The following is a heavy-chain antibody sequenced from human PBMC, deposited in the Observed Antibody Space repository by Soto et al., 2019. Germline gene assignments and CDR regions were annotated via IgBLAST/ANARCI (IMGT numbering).Heavy chain of an antibody. CDR2: INPNSGST. Sequence: GASVKVSCKASGYTFTGYYMHWVRQAPGQGLEWMGWINPNSGSTNYAQKFQGRVTMTRDTSISTAYMELSRLRSDDTAVYYCAGELSSSRVFDYWGQGTLVTVSS. CDR3: AGELSSSRVFDY. D-gene: IGHD6-6*01. V-gene: IGHV1-2*02. CDR1: GYTFTGYY. J-gene: IGHJ4*02.